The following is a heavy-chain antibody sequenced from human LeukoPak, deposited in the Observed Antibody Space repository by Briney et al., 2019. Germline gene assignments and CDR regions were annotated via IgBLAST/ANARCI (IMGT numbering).Heavy chain of an antibody. J-gene: IGHJ4*02. CDR3: ARGSYGEYGGPAY. Sequence: GGSLRLSCAASGFTFSNYCMNWVRQAPGKGLEWVEYISSSGSAMYYADTVRGRLTISRDNAENSLFMQMNSLRDEDTAVYYCARGSYGEYGGPAYWGQGTLVTVSS. V-gene: IGHV3-48*02. D-gene: IGHD4-17*01. CDR1: GFTFSNYC. CDR2: ISSSGSAM.